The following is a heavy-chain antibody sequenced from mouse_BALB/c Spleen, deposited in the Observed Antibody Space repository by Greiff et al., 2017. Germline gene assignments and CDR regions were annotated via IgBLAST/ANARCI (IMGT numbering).Heavy chain of an antibody. CDR3: ARDRDYYGSSSAWFAY. CDR1: GFSLTSYG. J-gene: IGHJ3*01. CDR2: IWAGGST. D-gene: IGHD1-1*01. V-gene: IGHV2-9*02. Sequence: VQLKESGPGLVAPSQSLSITCTVSGFSLTSYGVHWVRQPPGKGLEWLGVIWAGGSTNYNSALMSRLSISKDNSKSQVFLKMNSLQTDDTAMYYCARDRDYYGSSSAWFAYWGQGTLVTVSA.